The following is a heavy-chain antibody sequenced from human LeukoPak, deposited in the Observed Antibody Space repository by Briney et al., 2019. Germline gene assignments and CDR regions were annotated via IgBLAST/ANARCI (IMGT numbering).Heavy chain of an antibody. Sequence: PSETLSLTCTVSGCTISSSSYYWGWIRQPPGKGLEWIVTIYHSGSTYYNPSLKSRITISVDTSKNQFSLKLSSATAADTAVYYCAKDQGYYDSSGYWNVWGKGTTVTVSS. J-gene: IGHJ6*04. CDR2: IYHSGST. D-gene: IGHD3-22*01. CDR1: GCTISSSSYY. V-gene: IGHV4-39*07. CDR3: AKDQGYYDSSGYWNV.